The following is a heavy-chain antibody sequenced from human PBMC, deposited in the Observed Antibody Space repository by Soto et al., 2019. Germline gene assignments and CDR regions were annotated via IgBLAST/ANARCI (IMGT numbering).Heavy chain of an antibody. J-gene: IGHJ6*01. CDR2: INPNSGGT. V-gene: IGHV1-2*04. CDR1: GYTFTGYY. CDR3: AWGRKYQLLYGRVVGAYGMDV. Sequence: ASVKVSCKASGYTFTGYYMHWVRQAPGQGLEWMGWINPNSGGTNYAQKFQGWVTMTRDTSISTAYTELSRLRSDDTAVYYCAWGRKYQLLYGRVVGAYGMDVGGQGATGAV. D-gene: IGHD2-2*02.